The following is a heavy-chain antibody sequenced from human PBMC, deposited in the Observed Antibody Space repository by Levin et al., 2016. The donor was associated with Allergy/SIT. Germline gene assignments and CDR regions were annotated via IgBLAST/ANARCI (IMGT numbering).Heavy chain of an antibody. Sequence: VRQAPGKGLEWVAVMSYDGSNKYYADSVKGRFTISRDNSKNTLYLQMNSLRAEDTAVYYCAKRLDSWRGGSDAFDIWGQGTMVTVSS. J-gene: IGHJ3*02. D-gene: IGHD5-24*01. CDR2: MSYDGSNK. V-gene: IGHV3-30*18. CDR3: AKRLDSWRGGSDAFDI.